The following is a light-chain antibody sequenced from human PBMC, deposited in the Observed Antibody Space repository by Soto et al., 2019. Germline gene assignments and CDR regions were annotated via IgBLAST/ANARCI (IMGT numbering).Light chain of an antibody. Sequence: QSVLTQPVSVFGSPGEAITVSCSGTSSGIGAHNFVFWYQQHPGKAPKLIIYEVINRPSGVSDRFSGSKSGNTASLTISGLQSEDEADYYCNSYTTSNTFVFGSGTKVTVL. V-gene: IGLV2-14*03. CDR3: NSYTTSNTFV. CDR2: EVI. CDR1: SSGIGAHNF. J-gene: IGLJ1*01.